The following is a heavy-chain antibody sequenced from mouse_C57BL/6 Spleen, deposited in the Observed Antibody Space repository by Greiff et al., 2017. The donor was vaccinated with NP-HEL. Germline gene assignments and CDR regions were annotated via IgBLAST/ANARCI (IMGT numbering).Heavy chain of an antibody. V-gene: IGHV1-22*01. Sequence: VHVKQSGPELVKPGASVKMSCKASGYTFTDYNMHWVKQSHGKSLEWIGYINPNNGGTSYNQKFKGKATLTVNKSSSTAYMELRSLTSEDSAVYYCARSGYDGGLAMDYWGQGTSVTVSS. J-gene: IGHJ4*01. CDR3: ARSGYDGGLAMDY. CDR2: INPNNGGT. D-gene: IGHD2-2*01. CDR1: GYTFTDYN.